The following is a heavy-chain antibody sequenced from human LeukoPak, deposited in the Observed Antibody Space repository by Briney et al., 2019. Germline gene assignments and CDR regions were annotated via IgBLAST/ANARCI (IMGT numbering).Heavy chain of an antibody. D-gene: IGHD3-10*01. CDR1: GITVSTNY. CDR3: AKDERRSYYASGSILFSNAFDI. CDR2: IYSGGAT. V-gene: IGHV3-53*01. Sequence: GGSLRLSCAASGITVSTNYMSWVRQAPGKGLEWVSIIYSGGATFYADSVKGRFTISRENSKNTLWLQMNSLRAEDTALYYCAKDERRSYYASGSILFSNAFDIWGQGTMVTVSS. J-gene: IGHJ3*02.